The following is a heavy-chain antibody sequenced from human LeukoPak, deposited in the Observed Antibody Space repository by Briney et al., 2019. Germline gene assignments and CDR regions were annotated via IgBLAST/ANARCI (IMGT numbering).Heavy chain of an antibody. CDR1: GGSISSSSYY. CDR3: ARYNYDYYYGMDV. Sequence: PSETLSLTCTVSGGSISSSSYYWGWIRQPPGKGLEWIGSIYYSGSTYYNPSLKSRVTISVDTSKNQFSLKLSSVTAADTAVYYCARYNYDYYYGMDVWGQGTTVTVSS. V-gene: IGHV4-39*07. J-gene: IGHJ6*02. CDR2: IYYSGST. D-gene: IGHD1-1*01.